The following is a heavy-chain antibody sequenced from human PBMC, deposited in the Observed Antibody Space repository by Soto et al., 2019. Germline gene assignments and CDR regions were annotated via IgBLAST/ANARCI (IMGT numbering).Heavy chain of an antibody. CDR1: GFTFSSFA. CDR2: LSGSGGGT. D-gene: IGHD3-16*02. CDR3: AKRGGYDYVWKSYRPDY. Sequence: GGSLRLSCVASGFTFSSFAMSWVRQAPGKGLEWVSTLSGSGGGTYYASSVNGRFTISRDKSKNTLYLQMDRLRVEDTAVYYCAKRGGYDYVWKSYRPDYWGQGTLVTVSS. V-gene: IGHV3-23*01. J-gene: IGHJ4*02.